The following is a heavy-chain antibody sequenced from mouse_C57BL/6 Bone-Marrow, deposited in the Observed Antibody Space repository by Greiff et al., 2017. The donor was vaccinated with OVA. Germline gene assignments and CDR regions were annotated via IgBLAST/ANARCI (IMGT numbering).Heavy chain of an antibody. D-gene: IGHD2-4*01. V-gene: IGHV1-81*01. J-gene: IGHJ4*01. Sequence: VQLQQSGAELARPGASVKLSCKASGYTFTSYGISWVKQRTGQGLEWIGEIYPRSGNTYYNEKFKGKATLTADKSSSTAYMELRSLTSEDSAVYFCARWRVLRRRYAMDYWGQGTSVTVSS. CDR2: IYPRSGNT. CDR3: ARWRVLRRRYAMDY. CDR1: GYTFTSYG.